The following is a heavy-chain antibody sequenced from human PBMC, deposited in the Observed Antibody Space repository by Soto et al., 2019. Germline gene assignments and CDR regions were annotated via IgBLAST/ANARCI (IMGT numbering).Heavy chain of an antibody. CDR2: ISYDGSNK. Sequence: GGSLSLSCAASGFTFSSYGMHWVRQAPGKGLEWVAVISYDGSNKYYADSVKGRFTISRDNSKNTLYLQMNSLRAEDTAVYYCAKVYTLMVRGVNRYNWFDPWGQGTLVTVSS. J-gene: IGHJ5*02. CDR3: AKVYTLMVRGVNRYNWFDP. V-gene: IGHV3-30*18. D-gene: IGHD3-10*01. CDR1: GFTFSSYG.